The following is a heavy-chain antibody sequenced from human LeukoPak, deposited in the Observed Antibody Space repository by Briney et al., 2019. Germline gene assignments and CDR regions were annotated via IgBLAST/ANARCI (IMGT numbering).Heavy chain of an antibody. CDR3: AKDLPYYYDSSGSGDAFDI. J-gene: IGHJ3*02. CDR1: GFIFSNYG. V-gene: IGHV3-23*01. Sequence: GGSLRLSCAASGFIFSNYGMNWVRQAPGKGLDWVSSISGSGSSTYYAESVKGRVTISRDNSQNTLYLQMNSLRAEDTAIYYCAKDLPYYYDSSGSGDAFDIWGRGTMVTVST. D-gene: IGHD3-22*01. CDR2: ISGSGSST.